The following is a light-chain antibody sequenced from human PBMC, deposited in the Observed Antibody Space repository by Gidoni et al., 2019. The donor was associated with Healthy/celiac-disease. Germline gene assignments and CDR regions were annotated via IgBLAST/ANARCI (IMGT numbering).Light chain of an antibody. CDR2: AAS. CDR1: QTIYTY. Sequence: DIQMTQSPSSLSASVGDRVTITCRASQTIYTYLNWYQHRPGRAPHLLIHAASTLESDVPSRFSGSGSGTDSTLTISNLHPEDFATYYCQQSYSVSSLSFGGXTKVEIE. V-gene: IGKV1-39*01. J-gene: IGKJ4*01. CDR3: QQSYSVSSLS.